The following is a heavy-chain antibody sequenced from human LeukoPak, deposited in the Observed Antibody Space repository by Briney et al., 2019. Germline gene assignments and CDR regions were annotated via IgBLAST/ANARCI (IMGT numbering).Heavy chain of an antibody. V-gene: IGHV3-7*01. CDR3: ARDTARGDFDY. CDR1: GLTFSHYW. J-gene: IGHJ4*02. D-gene: IGHD6-25*01. CDR2: IKHDGSAK. Sequence: PGGSLRLSCAASGLTFSHYWMSWVRQAPGKGLEWVANIKHDGSAKYYVDSVKGRFTISRDNAKNSLFLQMNSLRAEDTSVYYCARDTARGDFDYWGQGTLVTVSS.